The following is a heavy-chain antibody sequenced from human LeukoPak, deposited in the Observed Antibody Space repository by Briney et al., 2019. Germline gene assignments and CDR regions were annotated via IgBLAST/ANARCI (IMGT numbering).Heavy chain of an antibody. D-gene: IGHD2-2*02. J-gene: IGHJ4*02. CDR2: ISHSGRT. V-gene: IGHV4-38-2*01. CDR3: ARLWGYCSSTSCYTIDY. Sequence: PSETLSLTCAVSGFSINTSYFWGWIRQPPGKGLEWIGTISHSGRTFYNPSLRTRVTISLDTSKNLFSLNLTSVTAADTAVYYCARLWGYCSSTSCYTIDYWGQGTLVTVSS. CDR1: GFSINTSYF.